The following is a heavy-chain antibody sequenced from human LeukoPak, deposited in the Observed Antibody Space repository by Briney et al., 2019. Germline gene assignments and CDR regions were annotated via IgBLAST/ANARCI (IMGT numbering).Heavy chain of an antibody. Sequence: PAGSLRLSCAASGFTFSSYSMSWVRQAPGKGLYWVSYISSSSSTIYSADSVKGRFTISRDNAKNSLYLQMNSMRAEDTAVYYCARDLAVAGPDYWGQGTLVTVSP. CDR2: ISSSSSTI. V-gene: IGHV3-48*01. CDR1: GFTFSSYS. J-gene: IGHJ4*02. CDR3: ARDLAVAGPDY. D-gene: IGHD6-19*01.